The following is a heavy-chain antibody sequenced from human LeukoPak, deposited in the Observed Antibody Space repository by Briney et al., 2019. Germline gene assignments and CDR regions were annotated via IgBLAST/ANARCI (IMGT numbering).Heavy chain of an antibody. V-gene: IGHV1-18*01. Sequence: GASVKVSCKASGYTFTSYGISWVRQAPGQGLEWMGWISAYNGNTNYAQKLQGRVTMTTDTSTSTAYMELRSPRSDDTAVYYCARDPQQLVGATGGGFNFWGQGTLVTVSS. CDR3: ARDPQQLVGATGGGFNF. D-gene: IGHD1-26*01. J-gene: IGHJ4*02. CDR2: ISAYNGNT. CDR1: GYTFTSYG.